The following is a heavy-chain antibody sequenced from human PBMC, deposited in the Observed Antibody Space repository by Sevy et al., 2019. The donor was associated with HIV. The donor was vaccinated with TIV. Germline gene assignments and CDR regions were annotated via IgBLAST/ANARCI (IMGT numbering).Heavy chain of an antibody. Sequence: GGSLRLSCAASGFTFSSYSMNWVRQAPGKGLEWVSYISSSSSTIYYADSVKGRFTISRDNAKNPLYLQMNSLRDEDTAVYYCAREGRLRPGDDYYGMDVWGQGTTVTVSS. J-gene: IGHJ6*02. V-gene: IGHV3-48*02. CDR1: GFTFSSYS. CDR3: AREGRLRPGDDYYGMDV. CDR2: ISSSSSTI. D-gene: IGHD5-12*01.